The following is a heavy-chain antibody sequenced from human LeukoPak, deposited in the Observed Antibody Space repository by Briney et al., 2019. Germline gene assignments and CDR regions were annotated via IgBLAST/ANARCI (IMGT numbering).Heavy chain of an antibody. J-gene: IGHJ5*02. CDR1: GGSFSGYY. CDR2: INHSGST. V-gene: IGHV4-34*01. Sequence: SETLSLTCAVYGGSFSGYYWSWIRQPPGKGLEWIGEINHSGSTNYNPSLKSRVTISVDTSKNQFSLKLSSVTAADTAVYYCARVRSFRTSLRPGLAWFDPWGQGTLVTVSS. D-gene: IGHD1-14*01. CDR3: ARVRSFRTSLRPGLAWFDP.